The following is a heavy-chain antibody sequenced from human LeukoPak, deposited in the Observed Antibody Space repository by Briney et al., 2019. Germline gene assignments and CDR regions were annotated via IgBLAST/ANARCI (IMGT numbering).Heavy chain of an antibody. CDR3: ARDPPGWYYFDY. V-gene: IGHV3-21*01. D-gene: IGHD2-15*01. J-gene: IGHJ4*02. Sequence: GGSLRLSCAASGFTFSSYSMNWVRQAPGKGLEWFSSISSSSSYIYYADSVKGRFTISRDNAKNSLYLQMNSLRAEDTAVYYCARDPPGWYYFDYWGQGTLVTVSS. CDR1: GFTFSSYS. CDR2: ISSSSSYI.